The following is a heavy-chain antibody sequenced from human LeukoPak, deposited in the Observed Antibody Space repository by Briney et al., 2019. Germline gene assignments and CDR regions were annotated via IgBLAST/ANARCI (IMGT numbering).Heavy chain of an antibody. CDR3: AASNHLYCSTISCHFDY. V-gene: IGHV3-49*04. D-gene: IGHD2-2*01. CDR1: GFTFGDYA. Sequence: GGSLRLSCTASGFTFGDYAMTWVRQAPGKGLEWVGFIRSKTYGGTTQYAASVKGRFTISRDDSRSIAYLQMNSLEIEDTAVYYCAASNHLYCSTISCHFDYWGQGTLVTVSS. CDR2: IRSKTYGGTT. J-gene: IGHJ4*02.